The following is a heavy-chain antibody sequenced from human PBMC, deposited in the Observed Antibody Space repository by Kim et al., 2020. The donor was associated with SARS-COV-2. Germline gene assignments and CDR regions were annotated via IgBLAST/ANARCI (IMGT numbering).Heavy chain of an antibody. CDR2: ISYDGSNK. D-gene: IGHD3-10*01. CDR1: GFTFSSYA. Sequence: GGSLRLSCAASGFTFSSYAMHWVRQAPGKGLEWVAVISYDGSNKYYVDSVKGRFTISRDNSKNTLYLQMNSLRAEDTAVYYCARDRGYYGSGRQLPLFDYWGQGTLVTVSS. V-gene: IGHV3-30*04. CDR3: ARDRGYYGSGRQLPLFDY. J-gene: IGHJ4*02.